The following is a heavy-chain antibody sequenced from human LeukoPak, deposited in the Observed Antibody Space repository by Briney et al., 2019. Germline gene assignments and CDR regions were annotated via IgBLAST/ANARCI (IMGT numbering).Heavy chain of an antibody. V-gene: IGHV3-30-3*01. Sequence: GRSLRLSCAASGFTFRSYAMHWVRQAPGKGLEWVAVISYDGSNKYYADSVKGRFTISRDNSKNTLYLQMNSLRAEDTAVYYCARDDFWSGYHYTSGYWGQGTLVTVSS. CDR2: ISYDGSNK. CDR1: GFTFRSYA. CDR3: ARDDFWSGYHYTSGY. J-gene: IGHJ4*02. D-gene: IGHD3-3*01.